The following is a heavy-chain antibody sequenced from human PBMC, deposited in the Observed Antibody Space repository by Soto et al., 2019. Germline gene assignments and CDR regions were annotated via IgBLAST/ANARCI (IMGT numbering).Heavy chain of an antibody. CDR2: IYHAGSV. Sequence: SETLSLTCAVSGYSIASGYYWAWIRQSPGKRLEWIGSIYHAGSVYYNPSLNSRVAVSLDTSKNHFSLKLTSVTAADTAVYYCARTFDYYGMDVWGQGTTVTVS. CDR1: GYSIASGYY. J-gene: IGHJ6*02. CDR3: ARTFDYYGMDV. V-gene: IGHV4-38-2*01.